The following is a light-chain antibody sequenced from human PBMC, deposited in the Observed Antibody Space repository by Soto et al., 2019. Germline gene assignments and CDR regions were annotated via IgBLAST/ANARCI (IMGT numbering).Light chain of an antibody. CDR1: QSVSSSF. CDR2: GAS. CDR3: QHYDSSPWT. J-gene: IGKJ1*01. Sequence: EIVLTQSPGTLSLSPGERATLSCRARQSVSSSFLAWYQQKPGQAPRLLIYGASSRATVIPDRFSGSGSGTDFTITISRLEPEDFAVYYCQHYDSSPWTFGQGTKVEIK. V-gene: IGKV3-20*01.